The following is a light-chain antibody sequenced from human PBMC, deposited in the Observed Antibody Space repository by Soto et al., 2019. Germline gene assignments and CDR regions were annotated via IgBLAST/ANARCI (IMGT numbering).Light chain of an antibody. CDR3: QQSYSTPMYT. V-gene: IGKV1-39*01. CDR1: QSISSY. CDR2: AAS. J-gene: IGKJ2*01. Sequence: DLQMTQSPSSLSASVGDRVTITCRASQSISSYLNWYQQKSGQAPKLLIYAASRLQSGVPSRFSGSGSGTDFTLSISSLQPEDFATYFCQQSYSTPMYTFGQGTKLEIK.